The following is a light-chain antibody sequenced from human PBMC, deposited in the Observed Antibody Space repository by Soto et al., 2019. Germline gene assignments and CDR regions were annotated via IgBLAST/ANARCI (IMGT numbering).Light chain of an antibody. V-gene: IGKV3-15*01. CDR2: DTS. CDR3: QQYNNWPRT. Sequence: EILMTQSPATLSVSPGERATLSCRASQSVSSNLAWYQQKPGQAPRLVIYDTSTRATGIPARFSGSGSGTEFTLTISSLQSEDFAVYYCQQYNNWPRTCGGGTTVEIK. CDR1: QSVSSN. J-gene: IGKJ4*01.